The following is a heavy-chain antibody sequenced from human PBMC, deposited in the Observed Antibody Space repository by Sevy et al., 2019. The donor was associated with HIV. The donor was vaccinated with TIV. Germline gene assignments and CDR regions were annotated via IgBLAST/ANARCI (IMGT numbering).Heavy chain of an antibody. CDR1: GFTVSRNY. CDR3: AKSYFGSGTSYGMDL. V-gene: IGHV3-7*01. Sequence: GGSLRLSCAASGFTVSRNYMSWVRQAPGKGLEWVANIRQDGSEKYYVDSVRGRFTISRDNAKNSLFLQLNSLRADDTAIYYCAKSYFGSGTSYGMDLWGRGTTVTVSS. D-gene: IGHD3-10*01. J-gene: IGHJ6*02. CDR2: IRQDGSEK.